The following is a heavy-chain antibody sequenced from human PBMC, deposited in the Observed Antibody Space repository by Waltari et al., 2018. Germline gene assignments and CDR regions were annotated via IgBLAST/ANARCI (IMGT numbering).Heavy chain of an antibody. Sequence: EVHLVESGGGCVQPGGSLRLSCAAAGFNFTNFWMNWARQAPGKGPEWVANIKQDGSEEYYVDSVKGRFTISRDNAKNSLYLQMNSLRVEDTAVYYCVRGAGWLLEYWGQGTLATVSS. CDR3: VRGAGWLLEY. V-gene: IGHV3-7*04. J-gene: IGHJ4*02. CDR2: IKQDGSEE. CDR1: GFNFTNFW. D-gene: IGHD3-10*01.